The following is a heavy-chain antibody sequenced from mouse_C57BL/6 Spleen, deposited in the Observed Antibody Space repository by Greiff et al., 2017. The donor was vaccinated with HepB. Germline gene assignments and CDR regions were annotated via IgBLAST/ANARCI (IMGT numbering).Heavy chain of an antibody. J-gene: IGHJ2*01. V-gene: IGHV14-2*01. Sequence: VQLKQSGAELVKPGASVKLSCTASGFNITDYYMHWVKQRTEQGLEWIGRIDPEDGETKYATKFQGKATITADTSSNTAYLQLSSLTSEDTAVYYCARMVRGNSFDYWGQGTTLTVSS. D-gene: IGHD1-1*02. CDR1: GFNITDYY. CDR3: ARMVRGNSFDY. CDR2: IDPEDGET.